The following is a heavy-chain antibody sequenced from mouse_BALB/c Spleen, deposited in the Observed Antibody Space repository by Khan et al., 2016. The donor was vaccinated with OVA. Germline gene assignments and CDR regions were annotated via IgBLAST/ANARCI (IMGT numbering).Heavy chain of an antibody. CDR3: AREEALYYFDY. CDR2: IYPGTDNT. J-gene: IGHJ2*01. Sequence: QIQLVQSGAELVRPGASVKLSCKTSGYIFTSYWIHWVRQRSGQGLEWIARIYPGTDNTSYNEKVQDKATLTADKSSNTAYMQLSSLKAEDSSVYCCAREEALYYFDYWGQGTTLTVSS. D-gene: IGHD3-2*02. V-gene: IGHV1S132*01. CDR1: GYIFTSYW.